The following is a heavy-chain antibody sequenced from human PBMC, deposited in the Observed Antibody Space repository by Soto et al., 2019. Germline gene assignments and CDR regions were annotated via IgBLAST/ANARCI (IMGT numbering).Heavy chain of an antibody. V-gene: IGHV3-23*01. CDR3: AKASSAWYGSKNYYFDS. CDR2: ISATGGTT. Sequence: EVHLSESGGGVVQPGGSLRLSCVVSGFTFSDYAMDWVRQAPGKGLEWVSEISATGGTTNYADSVKGRYNISRDNSNNTLYLQLTNLRAEDTAMFYCAKASSAWYGSKNYYFDSWGQGALVTVSS. CDR1: GFTFSDYA. J-gene: IGHJ4*02. D-gene: IGHD6-19*01.